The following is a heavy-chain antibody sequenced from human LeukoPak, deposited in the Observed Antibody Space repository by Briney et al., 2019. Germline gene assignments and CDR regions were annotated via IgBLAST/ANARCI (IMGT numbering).Heavy chain of an antibody. J-gene: IGHJ4*02. CDR3: ARGQEYFDY. CDR2: INHSGST. V-gene: IGHV4-34*01. Sequence: PSETLSLTCAVSGGSFSGYYWSWIRQPPGKGLEWIGEINHSGSTNYNPSLKSRVTISVDTSKNQFSLKLSSVTAADTAVYYCARGQEYFDYWGQGTLVTVSS. CDR1: GGSFSGYY.